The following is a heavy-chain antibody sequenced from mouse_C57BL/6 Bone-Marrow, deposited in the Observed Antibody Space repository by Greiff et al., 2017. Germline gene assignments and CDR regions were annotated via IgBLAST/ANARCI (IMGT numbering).Heavy chain of an antibody. CDR1: GFTFSDYY. D-gene: IGHD2-3*01. CDR3: ARRGWGYAMDY. V-gene: IGHV5-12*01. Sequence: EVQLVESGGGLVQPGGSLKLSCAASGFTFSDYYMYWVRQTPEKRLEWVAYISNGGGSTYYTDNVKGRFTISRDNAKNTLYLQMSRLKSEDTAMXYCARRGWGYAMDYWGQGTSVTVSS. J-gene: IGHJ4*01. CDR2: ISNGGGST.